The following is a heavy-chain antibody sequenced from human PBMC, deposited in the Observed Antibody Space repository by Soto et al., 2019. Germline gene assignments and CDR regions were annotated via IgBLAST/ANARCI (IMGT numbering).Heavy chain of an antibody. Sequence: SETLSLTCTVSGGSISSGDYYWSWIRQPPGKGLEWIGYIYYSGSTYYNPSLKSRVTISVDTSKNQFSLKLSSVTAADTAVYYCARVRDYYDSSGYCFDYWGQGTLVTVSS. J-gene: IGHJ4*02. D-gene: IGHD3-22*01. V-gene: IGHV4-30-4*01. CDR1: GGSISSGDYY. CDR2: IYYSGST. CDR3: ARVRDYYDSSGYCFDY.